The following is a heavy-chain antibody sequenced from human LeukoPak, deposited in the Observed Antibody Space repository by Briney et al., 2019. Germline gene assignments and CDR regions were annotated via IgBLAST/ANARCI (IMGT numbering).Heavy chain of an antibody. CDR3: AKEAAVAGMGRVNWFDP. V-gene: IGHV4-59*01. J-gene: IGHJ5*02. Sequence: SETLSLTCTVSGGSISGYYWSWIRQPPGGGLEWIGYIYYTGRTNYNLSLKSRLTISIDTSKNQFSLSLTSVTAVEPSVDYCAKEAAVAGMGRVNWFDPWGQGTLVTVSS. CDR2: IYYTGRT. CDR1: GGSISGYY. D-gene: IGHD6-19*01.